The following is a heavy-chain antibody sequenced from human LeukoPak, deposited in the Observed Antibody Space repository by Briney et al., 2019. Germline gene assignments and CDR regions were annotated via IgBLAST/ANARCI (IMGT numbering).Heavy chain of an antibody. Sequence: GVSLRLSCAASGFTFSSYRMNWVRQAPGKGLEWVSSISSSSSYIYYADSVKGRFTISRDNAKNSLYLQMNSLRAEDTAVYYCARSPTVAGPPRWFDYWGQGTLVTVSS. V-gene: IGHV3-21*01. CDR3: ARSPTVAGPPRWFDY. CDR1: GFTFSSYR. CDR2: ISSSSSYI. J-gene: IGHJ4*02. D-gene: IGHD6-19*01.